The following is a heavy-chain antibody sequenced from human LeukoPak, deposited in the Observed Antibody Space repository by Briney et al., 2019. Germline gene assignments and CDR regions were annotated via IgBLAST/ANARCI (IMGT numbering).Heavy chain of an antibody. CDR2: ISGSGGST. Sequence: GGSLRLSCAASGFTFSSYAMSWVRQAPGKGLEWVSAISGSGGSTYYADSVKGRFTISRDNSKNTLYLQMNSLRAEDTAVYYCAKDPTLFDDYAKTMGYWGQGTLVTVSS. D-gene: IGHD4-17*01. J-gene: IGHJ4*02. CDR1: GFTFSSYA. CDR3: AKDPTLFDDYAKTMGY. V-gene: IGHV3-23*01.